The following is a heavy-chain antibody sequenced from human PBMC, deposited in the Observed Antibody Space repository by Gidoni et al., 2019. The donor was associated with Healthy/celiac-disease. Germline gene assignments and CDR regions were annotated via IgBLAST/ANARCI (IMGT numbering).Heavy chain of an antibody. Sequence: EVQLLESGGGLVQPGGSLRLYCAASGFTFSSYALSWVRQAPGKGLEWVSAISGSGGSTYYADSVKGRFTISRDNSKNTLYLQMNSLRAEDTAVYYCAKDPEVSYYYDSSGYYLFDYWGQGTLVTVSS. CDR2: ISGSGGST. J-gene: IGHJ4*02. CDR1: GFTFSSYA. CDR3: AKDPEVSYYYDSSGYYLFDY. V-gene: IGHV3-23*01. D-gene: IGHD3-22*01.